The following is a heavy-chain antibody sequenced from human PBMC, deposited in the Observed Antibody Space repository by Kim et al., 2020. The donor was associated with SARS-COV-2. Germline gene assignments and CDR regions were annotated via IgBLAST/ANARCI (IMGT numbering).Heavy chain of an antibody. Sequence: GGSLRLSCAASGFTFSSYGMHWVRQAPGKGLEWVAVIWYDGSNKYYADSVKGRFTISRDNSKNTLYLQMNSLRAEDTAVYYCAREEREFGGVIEPLGYYGMDVWGQGPTVTVSS. J-gene: IGHJ6*02. V-gene: IGHV3-33*01. CDR2: IWYDGSNK. CDR1: GFTFSSYG. D-gene: IGHD3-16*02. CDR3: AREEREFGGVIEPLGYYGMDV.